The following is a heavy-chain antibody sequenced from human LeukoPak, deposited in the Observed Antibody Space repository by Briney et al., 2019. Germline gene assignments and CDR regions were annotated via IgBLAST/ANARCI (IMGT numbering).Heavy chain of an antibody. CDR1: GFTFSDYY. Sequence: GGSLRLSCAASGFTFSDYYMSWIRQAPGKGLEWVSYISSRGSTIYYADSVKGRFTISRDNAKNSLYLQMNSLRAEDTAVYYCARDGGQQLSYAFDIWGQGTMVTVSS. D-gene: IGHD6-13*01. V-gene: IGHV3-11*04. J-gene: IGHJ3*02. CDR2: ISSRGSTI. CDR3: ARDGGQQLSYAFDI.